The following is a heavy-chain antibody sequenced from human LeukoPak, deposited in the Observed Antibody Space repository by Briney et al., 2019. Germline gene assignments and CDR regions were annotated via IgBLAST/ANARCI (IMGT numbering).Heavy chain of an antibody. V-gene: IGHV1-8*02. J-gene: IGHJ4*02. CDR1: GYTFTSYG. CDR2: MNPNSGNT. D-gene: IGHD3-10*01. CDR3: ARGRVTDYFDY. Sequence: GASVKVSCKASGYTFTSYGISWVRQAPGQGLEWMGWMNPNSGNTGYAQKFQGRVTMTRNTSISTAYMELSSLRSEDTAVYYCARGRVTDYFDYWGQGTLVTVSS.